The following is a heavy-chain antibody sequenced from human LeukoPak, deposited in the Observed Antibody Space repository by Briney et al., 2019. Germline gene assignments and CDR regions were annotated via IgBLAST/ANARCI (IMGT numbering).Heavy chain of an antibody. CDR2: ISSSSSYI. Sequence: WRSLKLSCVTSGFTFSSYAFHWVRQAPGKGLEWVSSISSSSSYIYYADSVKGRFTISRDNAKNSLYLQMNSLRAEDTAVYYCARGSSGYKYWGQGTLVTVSS. V-gene: IGHV3-21*01. D-gene: IGHD3-22*01. CDR1: GFTFSSYA. CDR3: ARGSSGYKY. J-gene: IGHJ4*02.